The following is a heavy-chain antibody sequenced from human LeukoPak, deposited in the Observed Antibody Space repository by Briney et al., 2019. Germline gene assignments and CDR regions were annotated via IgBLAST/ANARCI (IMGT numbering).Heavy chain of an antibody. Sequence: PSETLSLTCAVSGGSISSGGYSWSWIRQPPGKGLEWIGYIYYSGSTNYNPSLKSRLTIFADTSKNQFSLKMTSVTAADTAVYYCVRDYSNFVQGDWGQGTLVTVSS. CDR3: VRDYSNFVQGD. CDR2: IYYSGST. CDR1: GGSISSGGYS. D-gene: IGHD4-11*01. J-gene: IGHJ4*02. V-gene: IGHV4-30-4*07.